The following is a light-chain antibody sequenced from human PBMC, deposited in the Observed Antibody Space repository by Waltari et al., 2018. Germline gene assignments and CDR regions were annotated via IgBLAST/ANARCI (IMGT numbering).Light chain of an antibody. CDR1: QNFRSSY. Sequence: EIVLTQSPGTLSLSPGERATPSCRASQNFRSSYLAWYQQKPGQAPRLLIYGASTRATGIPDRFSGSGSGTDFTLTISRLEPEDFAVYYCQQYGGSTGTFGQGTKVEIK. J-gene: IGKJ1*01. CDR2: GAS. CDR3: QQYGGSTGT. V-gene: IGKV3-20*01.